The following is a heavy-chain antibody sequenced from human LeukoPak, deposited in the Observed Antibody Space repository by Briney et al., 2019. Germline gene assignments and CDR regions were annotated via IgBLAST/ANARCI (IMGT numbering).Heavy chain of an antibody. CDR3: ARALTSSGSYYRGRYFDY. D-gene: IGHD1-26*01. CDR1: GGSISSSSYY. J-gene: IGHJ4*02. Sequence: SETLSLTCTVSGGSISSSSYYWGWIRQPPGKGLEWIGSIYYSGSTYYNPSLKSRVTISVDRSKNQFSLKLSSVTAADTAVYYCARALTSSGSYYRGRYFDYWGQGTLVTVSS. V-gene: IGHV4-39*07. CDR2: IYYSGST.